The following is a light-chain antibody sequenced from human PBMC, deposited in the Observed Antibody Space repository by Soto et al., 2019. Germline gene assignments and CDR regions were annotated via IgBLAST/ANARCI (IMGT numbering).Light chain of an antibody. Sequence: EIVMTQSPVTLPVSPGEGATLFCRASQSVRNNLAWYQQKPGLAPRLLIYAVSTRATGVPARFSGNGSETEFTLTISGLQSDDFALYYCQQYNKWPPWTFGQGTKVEIK. CDR3: QQYNKWPPWT. V-gene: IGKV3-15*01. J-gene: IGKJ1*01. CDR2: AVS. CDR1: QSVRNN.